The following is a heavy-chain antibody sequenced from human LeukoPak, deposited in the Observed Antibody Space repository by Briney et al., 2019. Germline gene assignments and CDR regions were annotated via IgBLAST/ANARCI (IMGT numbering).Heavy chain of an antibody. D-gene: IGHD6-6*01. Sequence: GASVKVSCEASGYTFTGYYLHWVRQAPGQGLEWMGWINPNSGDTNYAQKFQGRVTMTRDTSISTAYMELSRLRSDDTAVYFCARVYSSSLDYWGQGTLVTVSS. CDR1: GYTFTGYY. CDR2: INPNSGDT. CDR3: ARVYSSSLDY. V-gene: IGHV1-2*02. J-gene: IGHJ4*02.